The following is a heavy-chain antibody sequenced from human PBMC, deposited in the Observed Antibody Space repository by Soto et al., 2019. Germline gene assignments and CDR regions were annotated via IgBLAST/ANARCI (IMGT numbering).Heavy chain of an antibody. CDR2: LISGEGSDGDT. Sequence: EVQLLESGGGLVQPGGSLRLSCAGSGFAFSSYALSWVRQAPGKGLEWVSALISGEGSDGDTYYADSVKGRFTISRDTSKNMLYLHMNSLRDEDTAVYSCAKGIAARINWYFDLWGRGTPVTVSS. CDR3: AKGIAARINWYFDL. D-gene: IGHD6-6*01. V-gene: IGHV3-23*01. CDR1: GFAFSSYA. J-gene: IGHJ2*01.